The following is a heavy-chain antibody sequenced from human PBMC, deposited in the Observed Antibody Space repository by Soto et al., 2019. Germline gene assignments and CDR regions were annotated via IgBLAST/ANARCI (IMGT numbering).Heavy chain of an antibody. V-gene: IGHV4-59*01. CDR2: IYYSGST. D-gene: IGHD1-26*01. CDR3: AIDAGGAATLYYYCGMDV. Sequence: SETLSLTCTVSGGSISSYYWSWIRQLPGKGLEWIGYIYYSGSTNYNPSLKSRVTISVDTSKNHFSLKLSSVTAADTAVYYCAIDAGGAATLYYYCGMDVWGQGTTVTFSS. J-gene: IGHJ6*02. CDR1: GGSISSYY.